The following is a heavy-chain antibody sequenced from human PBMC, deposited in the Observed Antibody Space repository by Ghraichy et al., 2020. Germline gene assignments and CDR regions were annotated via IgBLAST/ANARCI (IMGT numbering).Heavy chain of an antibody. CDR2: IYYSGST. Sequence: ESLNISCTVSGVSVSSGGYYWNWIRQSPGKGLEWIGYIYYSGSTSYNPSLKSRVTISVDTSKNQFSLKVRSVTAADTAVYFCARDRQITTYYYYYYGMDDWGQGTTVTVSS. J-gene: IGHJ6*02. CDR3: ARDRQITTYYYYYYGMDD. D-gene: IGHD3-3*01. CDR1: GVSVSSGGYY. V-gene: IGHV4-61*08.